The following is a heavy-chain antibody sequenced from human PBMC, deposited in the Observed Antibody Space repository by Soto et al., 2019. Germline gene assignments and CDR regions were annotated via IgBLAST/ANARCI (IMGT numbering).Heavy chain of an antibody. V-gene: IGHV4-30-4*01. Sequence: PSETLSLTCTVSGGSINTGDYYWTWIRQPRGKGLEWIGYIYYSGTTYYNPSLKSRVSLSLDTSKNHFSLRLTSVTAADTAVYYCARGVDFEGFSPYGVDVWGQGTTVTVSS. CDR2: IYYSGTT. CDR3: ARGVDFEGFSPYGVDV. CDR1: GGSINTGDYY. D-gene: IGHD3-3*01. J-gene: IGHJ6*02.